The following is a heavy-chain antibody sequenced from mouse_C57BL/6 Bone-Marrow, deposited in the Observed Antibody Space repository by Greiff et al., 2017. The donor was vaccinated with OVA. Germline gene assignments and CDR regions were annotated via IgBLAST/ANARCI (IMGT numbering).Heavy chain of an antibody. CDR3: ARENWDGFDY. J-gene: IGHJ2*01. CDR1: GFTFSDFY. CDR2: SRNKANDYTT. D-gene: IGHD4-1*01. Sequence: EVQLVESGGGLVQSGRSLRLCATSGFTFSDFYMEWVRQAPGKGLEWIAASRNKANDYTTEYSASVKGRFIVSRDTSQSILYLQMNALRAEDTAIYYCARENWDGFDYWGQGTTLTVSS. V-gene: IGHV7-1*01.